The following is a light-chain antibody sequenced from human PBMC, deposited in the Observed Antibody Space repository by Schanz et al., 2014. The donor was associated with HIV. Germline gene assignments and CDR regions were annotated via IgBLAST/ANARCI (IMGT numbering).Light chain of an antibody. CDR1: SSDVGAYNY. J-gene: IGLJ2*01. CDR2: EVS. V-gene: IGLV2-8*01. CDR3: CSYAGRSTVV. Sequence: QSALTQPPSASGSPGQSVTISCTGTSSDVGAYNYVSWYQQHPGKAPKLMIYEVSKRPSGVSNRFSGSKSGNTASLTISGLQAEDEADYYCCSYAGRSTVVFGGGTKLTVL.